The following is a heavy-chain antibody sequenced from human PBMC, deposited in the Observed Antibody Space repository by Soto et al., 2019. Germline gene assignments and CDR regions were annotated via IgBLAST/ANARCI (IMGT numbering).Heavy chain of an antibody. Sequence: QVQLVESGGGLVKPGGSLRLSCAASGFSFGDSYMSWIRQSAGKGLEWLSYISGGSSYTKYAESVKGRFTISRDNARRSLFLQVNGLRADATAIFYCSTPIVADSGYYFDHWGQGTMVTVSS. CDR1: GFSFGDSY. CDR2: ISGGSSYT. J-gene: IGHJ4*02. V-gene: IGHV3-11*05. D-gene: IGHD5-12*01. CDR3: STPIVADSGYYFDH.